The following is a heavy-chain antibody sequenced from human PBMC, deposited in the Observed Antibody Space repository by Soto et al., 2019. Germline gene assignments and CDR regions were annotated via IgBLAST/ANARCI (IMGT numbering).Heavy chain of an antibody. V-gene: IGHV3-23*01. D-gene: IGHD2-2*01. CDR1: GFTFSSND. J-gene: IGHJ4*02. CDR3: AKGTSKLDY. CDR2: ISASGRSL. Sequence: EVQLLASGGGLIQPGGSLRLSCAASGFTFSSNDMSWVRQALGKGLEWASSISASGRSLFYADAVKGRFTISRDNSKNTLYLQMISLTAEDTAGYYCAKGTSKLDYRGQGTRVTVSS.